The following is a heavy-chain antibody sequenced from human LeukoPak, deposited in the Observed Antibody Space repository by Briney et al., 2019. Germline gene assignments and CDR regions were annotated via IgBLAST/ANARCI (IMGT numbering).Heavy chain of an antibody. V-gene: IGHV4-59*01. CDR1: GGSISSYY. Sequence: MPSETLSLTCTVSGGSISSYYWSWIRQPPGKGLEWIGFVHYSGSTHYNPSLKSRVTISVDTSKNQVSLKLTSVTAADTAVYYCARVGFGSGYGSDYWGQGTLVTVSS. CDR3: ARVGFGSGYGSDY. D-gene: IGHD3-22*01. J-gene: IGHJ4*02. CDR2: VHYSGST.